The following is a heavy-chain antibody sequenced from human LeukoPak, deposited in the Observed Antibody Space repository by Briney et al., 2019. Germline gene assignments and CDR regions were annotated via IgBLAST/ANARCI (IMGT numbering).Heavy chain of an antibody. CDR1: GYTFTSYG. V-gene: IGHV1-18*01. D-gene: IGHD2-2*01. CDR3: ARGHIVVVPAYYYGMDV. CDR2: ISAYNGNT. Sequence: ASVKVSCKASGYTFTSYGISWVRQAPGQGLEWMGWISAYNGNTNYAQKLQGRVTMTTDTSTSTAYMELRSLRSDDTAVYYCARGHIVVVPAYYYGMDVWGQGTTVTVSS. J-gene: IGHJ6*02.